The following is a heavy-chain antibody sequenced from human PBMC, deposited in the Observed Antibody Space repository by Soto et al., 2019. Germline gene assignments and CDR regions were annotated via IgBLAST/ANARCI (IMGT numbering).Heavy chain of an antibody. CDR3: ARLPKGSLVTA. D-gene: IGHD2-21*02. V-gene: IGHV3-48*02. CDR2: ISSRSDAI. J-gene: IGHJ4*02. Sequence: GGSLRLSCVGSGFSFSDYSINWVRQAPGKGLQWISYISSRSDAIHYADSVKGRFTVSRVNAKNAVFLQMNSLRDDDTAIYYCARLPKGSLVTAWGQGTQVTVSS. CDR1: GFSFSDYS.